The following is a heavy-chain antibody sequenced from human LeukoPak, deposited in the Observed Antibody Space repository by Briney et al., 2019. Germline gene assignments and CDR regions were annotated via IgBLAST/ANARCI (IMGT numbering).Heavy chain of an antibody. CDR2: IYHSGST. J-gene: IGHJ3*02. D-gene: IGHD6-19*01. CDR3: ALSGYSSDYAAGDAFDI. Sequence: SETLSLTCAVSGGSISSGGYSWSWIRQPPGKGLEWIGYIYHSGSTYYNPSLKSRVTISVDTSKNQFSLKLSSVTAADTAVYYCALSGYSSDYAAGDAFDIWGQGTMVTVSS. V-gene: IGHV4-30-2*01. CDR1: GGSISSGGYS.